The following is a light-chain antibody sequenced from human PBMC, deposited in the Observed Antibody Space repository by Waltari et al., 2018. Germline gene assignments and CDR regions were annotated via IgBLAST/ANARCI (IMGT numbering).Light chain of an antibody. Sequence: QSALTQPRSVSGSSGQSVTISCSGSRSDFGFYGFISRYQHHPDKPPKLIIYDFTKRPSGVPDRFSGSKSGNTASLTISGLQADDEADYYCSSYTPTSFWVFGGGTKLTVL. J-gene: IGLJ3*02. CDR1: RSDFGFYGF. V-gene: IGLV2-11*01. CDR2: DFT. CDR3: SSYTPTSFWV.